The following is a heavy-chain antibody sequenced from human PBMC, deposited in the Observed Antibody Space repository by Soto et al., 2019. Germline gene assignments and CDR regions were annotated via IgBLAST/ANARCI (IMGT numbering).Heavy chain of an antibody. V-gene: IGHV6-1*01. J-gene: IGHJ6*02. CDR2: TYYRSKWYN. D-gene: IGHD6-6*01. CDR3: ARETSSSKEYGMDV. Sequence: SQTVSLTSAISGDTVSRHSAVWSWISTSTSRGLEWLGRTYYRSKWYNDYAVSVKSRITINPDTSTNQFSLQLNSVTPEDTAVYYCARETSSSKEYGMDVWGQGTTVTVSS. CDR1: GDTVSRHSAV.